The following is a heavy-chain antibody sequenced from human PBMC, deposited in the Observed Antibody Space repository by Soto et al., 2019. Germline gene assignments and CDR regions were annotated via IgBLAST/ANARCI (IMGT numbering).Heavy chain of an antibody. J-gene: IGHJ6*02. Sequence: GGSLRLSCAASGFTFSSYAMHWVRQAPGKGLEWVAVISYDGSNKSYADSVKGRLTISRDNSENTLYLQMNSLRPEDTAVYYCARGPPETANYYYYYGMDVWGQGTTVTVSS. CDR2: ISYDGSNK. V-gene: IGHV3-30-3*01. CDR1: GFTFSSYA. CDR3: ARGPPETANYYYYYGMDV.